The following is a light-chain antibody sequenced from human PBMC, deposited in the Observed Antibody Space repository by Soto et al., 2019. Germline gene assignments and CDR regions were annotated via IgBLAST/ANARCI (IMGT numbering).Light chain of an antibody. Sequence: CDPSQHASMHGSPGQTTTVSFTGSSSDAGGYNYVSWYQHHPGKAPRLMIYDGSNRPSGVSNRFSGSKSGNTASLTISGLQPEDEADYYCCSYTTSNTRQIVFGTGTKVTVL. CDR1: SSDAGGYNY. V-gene: IGLV2-14*03. CDR3: CSYTTSNTRQIV. CDR2: DGS. J-gene: IGLJ1*01.